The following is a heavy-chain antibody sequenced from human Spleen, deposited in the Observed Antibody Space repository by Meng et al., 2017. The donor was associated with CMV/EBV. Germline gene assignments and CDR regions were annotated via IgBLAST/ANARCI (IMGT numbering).Heavy chain of an antibody. CDR3: AGMSVVVPTAMGVNYYHYGLDA. J-gene: IGHJ6*02. V-gene: IGHV3-30*02. Sequence: GESLKISCEASGFTFRSYGMHWVRQAPGKGLEWVAFIRYDGNDRYYADAAKGRFTISRDNSKSTLYLQMNSLRAEDTAVYYCAGMSVVVPTAMGVNYYHYGLDAWGQGTTVTVSS. CDR2: IRYDGNDR. D-gene: IGHD2-2*01. CDR1: GFTFRSYG.